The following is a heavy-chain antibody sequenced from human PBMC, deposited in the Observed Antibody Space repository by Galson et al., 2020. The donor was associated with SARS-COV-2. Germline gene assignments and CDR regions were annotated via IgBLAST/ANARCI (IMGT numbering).Heavy chain of an antibody. CDR3: ARRTTGYSSGWYYYYGMDV. CDR2: IYPGDSDT. Sequence: KVSCKGSGYSFTSYWIGWVRQMPGKGLEWMGIIYPGDSDTRYSPSFQGQVTISADKSISTAYLQWSSLKASDTAMYYCARRTTGYSSGWYYYYGMDVWGQGTTVTVSS. D-gene: IGHD6-19*01. CDR1: GYSFTSYW. J-gene: IGHJ6*02. V-gene: IGHV5-51*01.